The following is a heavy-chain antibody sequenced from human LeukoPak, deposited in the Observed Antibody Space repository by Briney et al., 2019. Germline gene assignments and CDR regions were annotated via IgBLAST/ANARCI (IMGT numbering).Heavy chain of an antibody. Sequence: PGGSLRLSCAASGFTFSSYWMSWVRQAPGKGLEWVANINQDGSETYYVDSLRGRFTISRDNAKNSLYLQIDGLRAEDTAVYYCALAFGLTFFDISSPWYFARWGRGNLVTVSS. CDR2: INQDGSET. D-gene: IGHD3-9*01. V-gene: IGHV3-7*01. CDR3: ALAFGLTFFDISSPWYFAR. J-gene: IGHJ2*01. CDR1: GFTFSSYW.